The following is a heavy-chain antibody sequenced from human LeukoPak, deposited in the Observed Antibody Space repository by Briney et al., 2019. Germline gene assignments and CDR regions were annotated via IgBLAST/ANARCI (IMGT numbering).Heavy chain of an antibody. J-gene: IGHJ4*02. CDR1: GGSVSSYY. CDR2: MSYSGRT. Sequence: SETLSLTCTVSGGSVSSYYWSWIRQTPEKGLEWIGYMSYSGRTDYGPSLKSRVTISIDTSKNQFSLKLSSVTAADTAVYYCARDSYDSSDYYYFDYWGQGTLVTVSS. D-gene: IGHD3-22*01. V-gene: IGHV4-59*02. CDR3: ARDSYDSSDYYYFDY.